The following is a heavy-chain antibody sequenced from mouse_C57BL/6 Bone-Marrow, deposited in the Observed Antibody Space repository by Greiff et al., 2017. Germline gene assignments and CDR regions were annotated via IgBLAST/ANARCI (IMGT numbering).Heavy chain of an antibody. V-gene: IGHV14-1*01. CDR1: GFYIKDYY. D-gene: IGHD1-1*01. J-gene: IGHJ3*01. Sequence: EVQLQQSGAELVRPGASVKLSCTASGFYIKDYYMHWVKQRPEQGLEWIGRIDPEDGDTEYAPKFQGKATMTADTSSNTAYLQLSSLTSEDTAVYYCTTGYYGSSPFAYWGQGTLVTVSA. CDR2: IDPEDGDT. CDR3: TTGYYGSSPFAY.